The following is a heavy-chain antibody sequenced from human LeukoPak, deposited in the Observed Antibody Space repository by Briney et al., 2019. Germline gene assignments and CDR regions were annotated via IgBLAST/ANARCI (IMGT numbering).Heavy chain of an antibody. Sequence: PGGSLRLSCAASGFTFSNARMSWVRQAPGKGLEWVGRTKSKTDGGTTDYAAPVKGRFTISRDDSKNTLYLQMNSLKTEDTAVYYCAKDPESGQQLPNWFDPWGQGTLVTVSS. J-gene: IGHJ5*02. CDR1: GFTFSNAR. D-gene: IGHD6-13*01. CDR3: AKDPESGQQLPNWFDP. CDR2: TKSKTDGGTT. V-gene: IGHV3-15*01.